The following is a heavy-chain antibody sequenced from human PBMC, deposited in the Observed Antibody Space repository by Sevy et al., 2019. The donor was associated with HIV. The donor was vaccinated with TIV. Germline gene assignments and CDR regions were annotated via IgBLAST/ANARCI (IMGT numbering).Heavy chain of an antibody. J-gene: IGHJ6*02. CDR2: IYYSGST. CDR1: GGSISSYY. D-gene: IGHD3-3*01. Sequence: SETLSLTCTVSGGSISSYYWSWIRQPPGKGLEWIGYIYYSGSTNYNPSLKSRVTISVDTSKNQFSLKLSSVTAADPAVYYCARVHYDFWSGYLNYYYYYGMDVWGQGTTVTVSS. CDR3: ARVHYDFWSGYLNYYYYYGMDV. V-gene: IGHV4-59*01.